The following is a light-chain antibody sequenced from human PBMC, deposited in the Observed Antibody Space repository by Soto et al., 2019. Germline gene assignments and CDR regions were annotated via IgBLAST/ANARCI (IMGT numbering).Light chain of an antibody. CDR3: CSYAVSSLFSYV. V-gene: IGLV2-23*02. Sequence: QSVLTQPASVSGSPGQSITISCTGTSSDVGSYNLVSWYQQHPGKAPKLMIYEVSKRPSGVSNRFSGSKSGNTASLTISGLQAEDEADYYCCSYAVSSLFSYVFGPGTKVTVL. CDR1: SSDVGSYNL. CDR2: EVS. J-gene: IGLJ1*01.